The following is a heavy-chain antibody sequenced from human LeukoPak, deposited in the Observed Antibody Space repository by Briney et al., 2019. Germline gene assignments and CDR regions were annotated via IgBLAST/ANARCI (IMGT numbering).Heavy chain of an antibody. D-gene: IGHD2-2*02. CDR2: ISGSGGST. V-gene: IGHV3-23*01. CDR1: GFTFSSYA. J-gene: IGHJ5*02. CDR3: AKDLCSSTSCYTANWFDP. Sequence: GGSLRLSXAASGFTFSSYAMSWVRQAQGKGLEWVSAISGSGGSTYYADSVKGRFTISRDNSKNTLYLQMNSLRAEDTAVYYCAKDLCSSTSCYTANWFDPWGQGTLVTVSS.